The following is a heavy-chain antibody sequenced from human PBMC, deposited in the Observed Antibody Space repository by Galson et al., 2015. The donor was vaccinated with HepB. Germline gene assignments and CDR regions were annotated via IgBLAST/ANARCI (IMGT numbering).Heavy chain of an antibody. V-gene: IGHV1-18*04. Sequence: SVKVSCKASGYTFSTYPITWVRQAPGQGLEWMGWISPYNRDTTFARKFQGRVTMTTDTLTSTAYMELRSLRSDDTAVYYCARGALVGVVGGSQNNWFAPWGQGTLVTVSS. CDR2: ISPYNRDT. J-gene: IGHJ5*02. CDR1: GYTFSTYP. D-gene: IGHD2-15*01. CDR3: ARGALVGVVGGSQNNWFAP.